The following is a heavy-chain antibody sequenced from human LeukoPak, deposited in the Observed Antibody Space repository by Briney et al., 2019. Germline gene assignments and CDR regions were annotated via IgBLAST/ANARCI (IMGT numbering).Heavy chain of an antibody. J-gene: IGHJ5*02. V-gene: IGHV4-59*01. Sequence: PSETLSLTCTVSGGSLSNYYRSWIRQPPGKGLEWIGYIYYSGSTTYNPSLKSRATISVDTSKNQFSLRLSSVTAADTAVYYCARGTMMVGPWGQGTLVTVSS. D-gene: IGHD3-22*01. CDR2: IYYSGST. CDR1: GGSLSNYY. CDR3: ARGTMMVGP.